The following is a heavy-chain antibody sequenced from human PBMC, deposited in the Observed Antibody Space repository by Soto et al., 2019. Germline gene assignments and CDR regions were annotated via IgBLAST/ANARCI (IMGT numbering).Heavy chain of an antibody. J-gene: IGHJ4*02. CDR2: IYYSGST. V-gene: IGHV4-39*01. D-gene: IGHD3-3*01. Sequence: SETLSLTCTVSGGSISSSSYYWGWIRQPPGKGLEWIGSIYYSGSTYYNPSLKSRVTISVDTSKNQYYLKLSSVTAADTSVYYCARAYYDFWSGSSLDYWGQGTLVTVSA. CDR3: ARAYYDFWSGSSLDY. CDR1: GGSISSSSYY.